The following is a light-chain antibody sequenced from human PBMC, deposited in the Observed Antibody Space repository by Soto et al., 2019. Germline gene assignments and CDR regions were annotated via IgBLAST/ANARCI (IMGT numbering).Light chain of an antibody. Sequence: DIVLTQSPATLSVSPGERATLSCMASLSVSSYLAWYQQKPGQAPRLLIYGASSRATGIPDRFSGSGSGTDFTHTISRLEPEDFAVYYCQQYGSPPRTFGQGTKVDIK. CDR3: QQYGSPPRT. CDR1: LSVSSY. CDR2: GAS. V-gene: IGKV3-20*01. J-gene: IGKJ1*01.